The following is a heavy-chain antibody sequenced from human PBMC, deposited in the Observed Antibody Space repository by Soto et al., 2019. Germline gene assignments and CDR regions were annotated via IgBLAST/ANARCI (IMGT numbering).Heavy chain of an antibody. Sequence: GGSLTLSCAASVFPVSSNYMSWVRQAPGKGLEWVSIIYSGGSTYYADSVKGRFTISRHNSKNTLYLQMNSLRAEDTAVYFCARVDYYDSSGYYYWGQGTLVTVSS. V-gene: IGHV3-53*04. CDR1: VFPVSSNY. CDR2: IYSGGST. D-gene: IGHD3-22*01. CDR3: ARVDYYDSSGYYY. J-gene: IGHJ4*02.